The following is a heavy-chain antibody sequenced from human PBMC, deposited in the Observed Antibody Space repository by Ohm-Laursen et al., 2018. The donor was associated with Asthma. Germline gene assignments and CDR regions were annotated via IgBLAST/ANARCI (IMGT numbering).Heavy chain of an antibody. CDR1: GFSVSDFD. CDR2: ISNTGNYI. CDR3: ARALATVSSIYGY. V-gene: IGHV3-21*03. D-gene: IGHD4-11*01. J-gene: IGHJ4*02. Sequence: SLRLSCAASGFSVSDFDMTWVRQAPGKGLQWVSSISNTGNYIYYSDSVKGRVTISRDSAKNSLYLQMSSLRAEGTAVYYCARALATVSSIYGYWGQGTLVTVSS.